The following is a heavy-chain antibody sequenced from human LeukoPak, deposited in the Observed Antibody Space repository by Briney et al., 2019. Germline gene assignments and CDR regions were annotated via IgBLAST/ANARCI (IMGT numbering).Heavy chain of an antibody. CDR1: GGSLSSYY. D-gene: IGHD3-10*01. CDR2: IYYSGST. V-gene: IGHV4-59*08. CDR3: ARTMVRGAPRYYFDY. Sequence: SETLSLTCTVSGGSLSSYYWSWIRQPPGKGLGWIGYIYYSGSTNYNPSLKSRVTISVDTSKNQFSLKLSSVTAAETAVYYCARTMVRGAPRYYFDYWGQGTLVTVSS. J-gene: IGHJ4*02.